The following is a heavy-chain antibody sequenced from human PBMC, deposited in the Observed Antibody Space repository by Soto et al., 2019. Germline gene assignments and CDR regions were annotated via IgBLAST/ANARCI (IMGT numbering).Heavy chain of an antibody. D-gene: IGHD3-22*01. CDR2: IYHSGST. CDR3: ARDYYNSSGRTNWFDP. V-gene: IGHV4-4*02. CDR1: GGSISSSNW. Sequence: QVQLQESGPGLVKPSGTLSLTCAVSGGSISSSNWWSWVRQPPGKGLEWIGEIYHSGSTNYNPSLQSRVTISVDKSKNQFSLKLSSVTAADTAVYYCARDYYNSSGRTNWFDPWGQGTLVTVSS. J-gene: IGHJ5*02.